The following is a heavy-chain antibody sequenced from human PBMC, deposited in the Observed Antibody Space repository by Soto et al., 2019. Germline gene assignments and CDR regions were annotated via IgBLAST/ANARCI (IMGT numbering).Heavy chain of an antibody. D-gene: IGHD2-2*01. CDR2: IDHSGYT. CDR1: GGSLSGYY. V-gene: IGHV4-34*01. CDR3: ALVRDWFDP. Sequence: SETLSLTCAVYGGSLSGYYWNWIRQPPGKGLEWIGEIDHSGYTNYNPSLKSRVTISVDTSKNQFSLRLTSVTAADTAVYYCALVRDWFDPWGQGTLVTVSS. J-gene: IGHJ5*02.